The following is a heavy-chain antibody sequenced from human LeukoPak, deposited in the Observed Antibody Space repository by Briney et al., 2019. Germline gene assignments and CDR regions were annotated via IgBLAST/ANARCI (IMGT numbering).Heavy chain of an antibody. J-gene: IGHJ4*02. Sequence: SVKVSCKASGYTFTGYYMHWVRQAPGQGLGWMGGIIPIFGTANYAQKFQGRVTITADTSTSTAYMELRSLRSDDTAVYYCARDGPESQEQWLVNFDYWGQGTLVTVSS. CDR1: GYTFTGYY. V-gene: IGHV1-69*06. CDR2: IIPIFGTA. D-gene: IGHD6-19*01. CDR3: ARDGPESQEQWLVNFDY.